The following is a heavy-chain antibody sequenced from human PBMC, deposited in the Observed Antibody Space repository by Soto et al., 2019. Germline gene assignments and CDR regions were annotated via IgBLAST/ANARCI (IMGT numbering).Heavy chain of an antibody. V-gene: IGHV4-59*01. J-gene: IGHJ5*02. CDR3: ARRVASIVP. D-gene: IGHD5-12*01. CDR2: IYYSGST. CDR1: GDSISSYY. Sequence: SETLSLTCTVSGDSISSYYWTWIRQPPGKGLEWIGYIYYSGSTNYNPSLKSRVTISVDTSKNQFSLKLTSVTAADTAVYYCARRVASIVPWDQEALVTVSS.